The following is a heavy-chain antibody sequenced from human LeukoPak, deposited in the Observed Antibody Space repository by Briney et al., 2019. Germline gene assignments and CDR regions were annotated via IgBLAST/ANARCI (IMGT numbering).Heavy chain of an antibody. CDR2: TKQDGSEK. V-gene: IGHV3-7*05. CDR3: AREERDSVDY. D-gene: IGHD3-22*01. Sequence: GGSLRLSCAASGFTFSNYWMSWVRQAPGKGLEWVANTKQDGSEKYYVDSVEGRFTISRDNAKNSLYLQMNSLRAEDTAVYYCAREERDSVDYWGQGTLVTVSS. CDR1: GFTFSNYW. J-gene: IGHJ4*02.